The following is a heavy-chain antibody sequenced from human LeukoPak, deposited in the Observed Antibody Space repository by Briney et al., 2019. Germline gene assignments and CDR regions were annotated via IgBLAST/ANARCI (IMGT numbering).Heavy chain of an antibody. CDR3: ATDLGQWTLNFFDY. V-gene: IGHV1-46*01. J-gene: IGHJ4*02. CDR1: GYTFTSYY. Sequence: ASVKVSCKASGYTFTSYYMHWVRQAPGQGLEWMGIINPSGGSTSYAQKFQGRVTMTEDTSTDTAYMELSSLRSEDTAVYYCATDLGQWTLNFFDYWGQGTLVTVSS. CDR2: INPSGGST. D-gene: IGHD6-19*01.